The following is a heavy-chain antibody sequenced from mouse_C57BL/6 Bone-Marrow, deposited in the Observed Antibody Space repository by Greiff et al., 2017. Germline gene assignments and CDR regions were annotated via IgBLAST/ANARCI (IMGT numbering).Heavy chain of an antibody. J-gene: IGHJ4*01. D-gene: IGHD2-4*01. Sequence: VQLQQPGAELVKPGASVKLSCKASGYTFTSYWMHWVKQRPGQGLEWIGMIHPNSGSTNYNEKVKSKATLTVDKSSSTAYMQLSSLTSEDSAVDYCARWDDYDDYAMDYWGQGTLVTVSS. CDR3: ARWDDYDDYAMDY. CDR2: IHPNSGST. V-gene: IGHV1-64*01. CDR1: GYTFTSYW.